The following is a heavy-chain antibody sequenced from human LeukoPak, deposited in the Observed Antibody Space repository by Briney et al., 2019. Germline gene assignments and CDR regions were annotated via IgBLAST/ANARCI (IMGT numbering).Heavy chain of an antibody. J-gene: IGHJ5*02. D-gene: IGHD6-19*01. CDR2: IYTSGST. V-gene: IGHV4-61*02. Sequence: SETLSLTCTVSGGSISSGSYYWSWIRQPAGKGLEWIGRIYTSGSTNYNPSLKSRVTISVDTSKNQFSLKLTSVTAADTAVYYCARGKNSSPNWFDPWGQGTLVIVSS. CDR3: ARGKNSSPNWFDP. CDR1: GGSISSGSYY.